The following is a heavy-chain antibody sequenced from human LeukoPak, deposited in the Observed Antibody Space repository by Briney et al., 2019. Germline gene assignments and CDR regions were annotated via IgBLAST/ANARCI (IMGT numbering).Heavy chain of an antibody. CDR2: ISSSSSTI. J-gene: IGHJ4*02. D-gene: IGHD4-17*01. V-gene: IGHV3-48*02. CDR3: ARDLRSFDY. Sequence: PGGSLRLSCAASGFTFSSYSMNWVRQAPGKGPEWASYISSSSSTIYYADSVKGRFTISRDNVKNCLHLQMNSLRDEDTAVYYCARDLRSFDYWGQGTRVTVSS. CDR1: GFTFSSYS.